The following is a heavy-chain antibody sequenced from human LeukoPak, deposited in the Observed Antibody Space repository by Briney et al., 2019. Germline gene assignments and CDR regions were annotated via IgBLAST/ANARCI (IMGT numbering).Heavy chain of an antibody. Sequence: SETLSLTCTVSGGSISSYYWSWIRQSPGKGLEWIGYIYYSGSTNYNPSLKSRVTISVDTSKNQFSLKLSSVTAADTAVYYCARHGARRDYYGMDVWGQGTTVTVSS. CDR1: GGSISSYY. D-gene: IGHD3-16*01. J-gene: IGHJ6*02. CDR3: ARHGARRDYYGMDV. CDR2: IYYSGST. V-gene: IGHV4-59*08.